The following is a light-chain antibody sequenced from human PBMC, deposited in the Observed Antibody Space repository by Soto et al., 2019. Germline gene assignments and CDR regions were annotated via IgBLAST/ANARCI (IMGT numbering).Light chain of an antibody. V-gene: IGLV2-14*01. CDR3: SSYTITTALV. Sequence: QSALTQPASVSGYPGQSITISCTGSSRDVGAYQFVSWYQQHPGKAPKLVISEVNVRPSGIPDRFSGSKSGNTASLTISGLQADDEASYYCSSYTITTALVFGSGTKLTVL. CDR1: SRDVGAYQF. CDR2: EVN. J-gene: IGLJ1*01.